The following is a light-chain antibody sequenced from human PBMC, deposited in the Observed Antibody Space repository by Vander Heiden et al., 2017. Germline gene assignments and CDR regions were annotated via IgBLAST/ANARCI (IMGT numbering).Light chain of an antibody. CDR3: QQSDSIPYT. V-gene: IGKV1-39*01. Sequence: DIQMTQSPSSLSASVGDRVTIPCRASQRISNYLNWYQQKPGKAPNLLISAAPTCQSGVPSRFIGSGSGTDFTLTITSLEAEDFATYYCQQSDSIPYTFGQGTKLEIK. J-gene: IGKJ2*01. CDR2: AAP. CDR1: QRISNY.